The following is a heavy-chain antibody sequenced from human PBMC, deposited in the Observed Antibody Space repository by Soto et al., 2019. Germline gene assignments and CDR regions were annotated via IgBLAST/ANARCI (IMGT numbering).Heavy chain of an antibody. CDR2: ISGSGGST. V-gene: IGHV3-23*01. D-gene: IGHD5-18*01. CDR1: GFTFSSYA. CDR3: AKGYSYGYHYYYGMDV. Sequence: GGSLRLSCAASGFTFSSYAMSWVRQAPGKGLEWVSAISGSGGSTYYADSVKGRFTISRDNSKNTLYLQINSLRAEDTAVYYCAKGYSYGYHYYYGMDVWGQGTTVTVSS. J-gene: IGHJ6*02.